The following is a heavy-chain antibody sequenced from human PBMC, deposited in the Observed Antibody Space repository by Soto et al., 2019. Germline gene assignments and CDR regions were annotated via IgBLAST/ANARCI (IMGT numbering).Heavy chain of an antibody. Sequence: DVQLVESGGGLVQPWRSLRLSCAASGFKFSDYWMSWVRQAPGKGLEWVGNIKHDTSEAHYADSVKGRFTITRDNIKNFLFLQMNGLRSDDTASYYCARDGLLFSGPYRPSRFDYWGLGTLVNVSS. CDR2: IKHDTSEA. CDR1: GFKFSDYW. V-gene: IGHV3-7*03. CDR3: ARDGLLFSGPYRPSRFDY. J-gene: IGHJ4*02. D-gene: IGHD3-16*02.